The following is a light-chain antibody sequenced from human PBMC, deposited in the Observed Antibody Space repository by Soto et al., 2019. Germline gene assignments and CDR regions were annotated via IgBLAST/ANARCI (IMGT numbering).Light chain of an antibody. CDR2: GAS. Sequence: EIVLTQSPGTLSLSPGERATLSCRASQSVNSDYSAWYQQKPGQAPRLLIYGASTRAAGIPDRFSGSGSGTDFTLTSSKLEPEDFAVYYCQQDGTSPTFGGGTKVE. J-gene: IGKJ4*01. CDR1: QSVNSDY. CDR3: QQDGTSPT. V-gene: IGKV3-20*01.